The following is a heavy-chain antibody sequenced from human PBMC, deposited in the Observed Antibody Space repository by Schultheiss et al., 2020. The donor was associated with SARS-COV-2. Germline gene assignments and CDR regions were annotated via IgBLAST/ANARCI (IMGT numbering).Heavy chain of an antibody. J-gene: IGHJ4*02. Sequence: GGSLRLSCAASGFTFSSYAMHWVRQAPGKGLEWVAVISYDGSNKYYADSVKGRFTISRDLSRNTLYLQMSSLRADDTAVYYCARDRNGGDQRAGYFDYWGQGTLVTVSS. V-gene: IGHV3-30*04. CDR3: ARDRNGGDQRAGYFDY. CDR2: ISYDGSNK. CDR1: GFTFSSYA. D-gene: IGHD3-16*01.